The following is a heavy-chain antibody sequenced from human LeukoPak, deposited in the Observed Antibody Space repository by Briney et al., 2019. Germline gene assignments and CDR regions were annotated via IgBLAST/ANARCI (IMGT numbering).Heavy chain of an antibody. V-gene: IGHV3-33*01. CDR2: IWYDGSNK. D-gene: IGHD2-2*01. CDR1: GFTFSSYG. CDR3: ARDRIVVVPAASGNGMDV. J-gene: IGHJ6*02. Sequence: PGRSLRLSCAASGFTFSSYGMHWVRQAPGKGLEWVAVIWYDGSNKYYADSVKGRFTISRDNSKNTLYLQMNSLRAEDTAVYYCARDRIVVVPAASGNGMDVWGQGTTVTVSS.